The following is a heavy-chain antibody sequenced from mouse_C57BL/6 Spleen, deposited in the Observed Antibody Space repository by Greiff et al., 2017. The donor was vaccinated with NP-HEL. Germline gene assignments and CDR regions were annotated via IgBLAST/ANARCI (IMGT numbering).Heavy chain of an antibody. CDR1: GYTFTSYW. J-gene: IGHJ2*01. CDR2: IYPGSGST. D-gene: IGHD1-1*01. CDR3: AREDYGSSYADY. V-gene: IGHV1-55*01. Sequence: QVQLQQSGAELVKPGATVKMSCKASGYTFTSYWITWVKQRPGQGLEWIGDIYPGSGSTNYNEKFKSKATLTVDTSSSTAYMQLSSLTSEDSAVYYCAREDYGSSYADYWGQGTTLTVSS.